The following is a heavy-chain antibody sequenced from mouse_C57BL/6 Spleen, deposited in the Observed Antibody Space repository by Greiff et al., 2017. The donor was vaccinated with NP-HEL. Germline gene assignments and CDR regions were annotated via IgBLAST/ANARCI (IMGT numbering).Heavy chain of an antibody. D-gene: IGHD2-1*01. Sequence: VKVVESGAELVKPGASVKMSCKASGYTFTTYPIEWMKQNHGKSLEWIGNFHPYNDDTKYNEKFKGKATLTVEKSSSTVYFELSRLTSDDSAVYYCARAFYYGNYYYFDYWGQGTTLTVSS. V-gene: IGHV1-47*01. CDR2: FHPYNDDT. J-gene: IGHJ2*01. CDR3: ARAFYYGNYYYFDY. CDR1: GYTFTTYP.